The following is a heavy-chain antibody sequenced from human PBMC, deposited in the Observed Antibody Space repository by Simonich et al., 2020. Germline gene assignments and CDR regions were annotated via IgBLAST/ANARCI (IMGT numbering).Heavy chain of an antibody. J-gene: IGHJ6*03. CDR2: SNPHSGGT. V-gene: IGHV1-2*02. D-gene: IGHD3-3*01. CDR3: ARGGVQYYYYYMDV. Sequence: QVQLVQSGAEVKKPVASVKVSCKASGYTFTGYYRHWVQQAPAQGLEGMGRSNPHSGGTNYAQKFQGRVTMTRDTSISTAYMELSRLRSDDTAVYYCARGGVQYYYYYMDVWGKGTTVTVSS. CDR1: GYTFTGYY.